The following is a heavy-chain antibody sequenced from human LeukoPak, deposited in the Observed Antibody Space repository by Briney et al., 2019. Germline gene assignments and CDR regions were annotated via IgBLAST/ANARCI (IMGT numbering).Heavy chain of an antibody. V-gene: IGHV4-59*01. CDR2: IYYSGSA. D-gene: IGHD3-3*01. Sequence: SETLSLTCTVSGDSISTYYWSWLRQPPGKGLEWIGYIYYSGSANYNPSLKSRVTISVDTSKNQFSLKLSSVTAADTAVYYCARDGGVVISIDAFDIWGLGTMVTVSS. J-gene: IGHJ3*02. CDR1: GDSISTYY. CDR3: ARDGGVVISIDAFDI.